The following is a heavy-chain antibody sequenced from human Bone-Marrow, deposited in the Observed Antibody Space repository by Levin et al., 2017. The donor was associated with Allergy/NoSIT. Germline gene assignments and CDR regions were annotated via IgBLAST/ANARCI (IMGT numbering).Heavy chain of an antibody. CDR2: VIPIFGTT. CDR1: GGSFTSYA. Sequence: ASVKVSCKTSGGSFTSYAFSWVRLAPGQGLEWMGGVIPIFGTTTYAQNFQGRVTITADKTTSTAYMELSSLRSDDTAVYYCATTPGLWFGQLPFENWGQGTLVTVSS. D-gene: IGHD3-10*01. V-gene: IGHV1-69*06. CDR3: ATTPGLWFGQLPFEN. J-gene: IGHJ4*02.